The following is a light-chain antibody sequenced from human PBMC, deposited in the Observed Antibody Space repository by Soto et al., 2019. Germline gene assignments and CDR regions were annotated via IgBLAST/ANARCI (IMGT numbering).Light chain of an antibody. CDR2: GAS. CDR3: QQYNNGPRT. CDR1: QSVSSN. Sequence: EIVMTQSPATLSVSPGERATLSCRASQSVSSNLAWYQQKPGQAPRLLIYGASTRATGIPARFSGSGAGTECTLTSSSLQSEDVAGYYCQQYNNGPRTFGQGTKVEIK. J-gene: IGKJ1*01. V-gene: IGKV3-15*01.